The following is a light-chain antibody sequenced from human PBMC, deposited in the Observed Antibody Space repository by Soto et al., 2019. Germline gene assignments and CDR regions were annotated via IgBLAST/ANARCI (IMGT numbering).Light chain of an antibody. CDR2: KVS. CDR3: MQATLWPPVT. CDR1: QSLVDSEGNTY. Sequence: DVVMTQSPLSLPVTLGQPASISCRSSQSLVDSEGNTYVNWFLQRPGQSPRRLIYKVSNRDSGVPDRLSGSGSSTDFTLKISRVESEDVGIYYCMQATLWPPVTFGQGTRLDIK. J-gene: IGKJ5*01. V-gene: IGKV2-30*01.